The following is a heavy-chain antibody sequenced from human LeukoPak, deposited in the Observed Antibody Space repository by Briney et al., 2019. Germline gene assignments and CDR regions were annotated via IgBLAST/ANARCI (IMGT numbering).Heavy chain of an antibody. CDR3: ARARSDRYYCDSSGYYDY. D-gene: IGHD3-22*01. CDR1: GYTFTGYY. Sequence: AASVKVSCKASGYTFTGYYMHWVRQAPGQGLEWMGWINPNSGGTNYAQKFQGWVTMTRDTSISTAYMELSRLRSDDTAVYYCARARSDRYYCDSSGYYDYWGQGTLVTVSS. CDR2: INPNSGGT. V-gene: IGHV1-2*04. J-gene: IGHJ4*02.